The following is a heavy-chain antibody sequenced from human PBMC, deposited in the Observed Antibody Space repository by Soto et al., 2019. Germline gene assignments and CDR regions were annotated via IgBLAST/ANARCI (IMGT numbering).Heavy chain of an antibody. Sequence: QVQLQQWGAGLLKPSETLSLTCAVYGGSFSGYQWTWIRQTPGKGLEWIGEINDSGNINYNPSLKSRVTILLDTPKKQISLKLNSVTAADSAVYYCARGLILWFGELSRRGGYYYYMDVWGKGTTVTASS. J-gene: IGHJ6*03. CDR3: ARGLILWFGELSRRGGYYYYMDV. CDR1: GGSFSGYQ. D-gene: IGHD3-10*01. CDR2: INDSGNI. V-gene: IGHV4-34*01.